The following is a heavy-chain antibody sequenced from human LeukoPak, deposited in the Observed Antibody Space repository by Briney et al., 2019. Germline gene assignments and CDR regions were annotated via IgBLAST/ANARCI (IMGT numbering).Heavy chain of an antibody. V-gene: IGHV3-11*04. Sequence: GGSLRLSCAVSGFTFSDYYMNWIRQAPGKGLEWVSYISSSSLTIYYADSVKGRFTVSRDNAKNSLYLQMNSLRAEDTAVYYCAREFADSWGQGTLVIVSS. CDR3: AREFADS. CDR1: GFTFSDYY. J-gene: IGHJ4*02. CDR2: ISSSSLTI.